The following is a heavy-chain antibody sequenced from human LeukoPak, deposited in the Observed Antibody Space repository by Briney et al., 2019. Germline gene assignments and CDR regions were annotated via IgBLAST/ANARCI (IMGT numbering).Heavy chain of an antibody. Sequence: SETLSLTCTVSGGSISSYYWSWIRQPPGKGLEWIGYIYYSGSTNYNPSLKSRVTISVDTSKNQFSLKLSSVTAADTAVYYCARSPDDSSGYYGDYWGQRTLVTVSS. J-gene: IGHJ4*02. V-gene: IGHV4-59*01. CDR2: IYYSGST. D-gene: IGHD3-22*01. CDR3: ARSPDDSSGYYGDY. CDR1: GGSISSYY.